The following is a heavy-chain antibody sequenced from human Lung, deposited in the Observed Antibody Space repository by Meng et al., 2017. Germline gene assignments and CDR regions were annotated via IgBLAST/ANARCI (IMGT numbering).Heavy chain of an antibody. CDR1: TDTISHTDLY. CDR2: IYNSGST. J-gene: IGHJ2*01. Sequence: PGHVTPSLTVACTCTGDTDTISHTDLYWIRIRQHPEKGLEWMGHIYNSGSTYYNPSLKSRMSISVDTSKTQFTLQLISVTAADTAVYYCARGQKGYFDLWGRGTLVTVSS. V-gene: IGHV4-30-4*01. CDR3: ARGQKGYFDL.